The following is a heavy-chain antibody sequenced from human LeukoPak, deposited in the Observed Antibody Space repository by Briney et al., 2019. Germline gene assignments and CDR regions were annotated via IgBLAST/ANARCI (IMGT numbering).Heavy chain of an antibody. J-gene: IGHJ5*02. CDR3: AKAPGVWGVYDGFTP. D-gene: IGHD3-10*01. Sequence: GGSLRLSCAASGFTFSSYGMHWVRQAPGKGLEWVAFIRYDGSNKYYADSVKGRFTISRDNSKNTLYLQINSLRVEDTAVYYWAKAPGVWGVYDGFTPWGQEPLFTVSS. V-gene: IGHV3-30*02. CDR1: GFTFSSYG. CDR2: IRYDGSNK.